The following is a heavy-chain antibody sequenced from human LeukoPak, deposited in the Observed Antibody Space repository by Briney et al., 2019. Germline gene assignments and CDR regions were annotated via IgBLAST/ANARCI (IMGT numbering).Heavy chain of an antibody. J-gene: IGHJ4*02. CDR2: ISSSGNTI. CDR3: ARRDSSGWYHGY. CDR1: GFTFRNYG. V-gene: IGHV3-48*02. Sequence: GGSLRLSCAASGFTFRNYGMHWVRQAPGKGLEWVSYISSSGNTIYYADSVKGRFTISRDNARSSLYLQMNSLRDEDTAVYYCARRDSSGWYHGYWGQGTLVTVSS. D-gene: IGHD6-19*01.